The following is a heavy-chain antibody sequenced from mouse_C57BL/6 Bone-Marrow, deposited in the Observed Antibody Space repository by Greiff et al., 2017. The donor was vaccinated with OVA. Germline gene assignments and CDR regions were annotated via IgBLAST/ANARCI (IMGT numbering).Heavy chain of an antibody. CDR3: ARGDRYYFDY. Sequence: VKLVESGAELARPGASVKLSCKASGYTFTSYCISWVKQRPGKGLEWIGEIYPRSGNTYYNEKFKGKATLTADNSSSTAYMELRSLTSEDSAVYFGARGDRYYFDYWGQGTTLTVSS. J-gene: IGHJ2*01. CDR1: GYTFTSYC. CDR2: IYPRSGNT. V-gene: IGHV1-81*01. D-gene: IGHD3-3*01.